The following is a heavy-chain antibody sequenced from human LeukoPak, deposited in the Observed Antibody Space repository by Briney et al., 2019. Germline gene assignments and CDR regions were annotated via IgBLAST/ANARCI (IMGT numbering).Heavy chain of an antibody. CDR2: INPSGGST. CDR3: ARGGRKLGYSNYYYYYYMDV. J-gene: IGHJ6*03. Sequence: GASVKVSCKASGHTFTSYYMHWVRQAPGQGLEWMGIINPSGGSTSYAQKFQGRVTMTRDMSTSTVYMELSSLRSEDTAVYYCARGGRKLGYSNYYYYYYMDVWGKGTTVTVSS. V-gene: IGHV1-46*01. D-gene: IGHD4-11*01. CDR1: GHTFTSYY.